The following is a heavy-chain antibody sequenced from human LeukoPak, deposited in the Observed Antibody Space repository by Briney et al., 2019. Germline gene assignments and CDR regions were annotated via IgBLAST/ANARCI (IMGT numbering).Heavy chain of an antibody. CDR2: VYYSGST. V-gene: IGHV4-59*01. D-gene: IGHD3-16*01. Sequence: SETLSLTCTVSGGSISSYYWSWIRQPPGKGLEWIGYVYYSGSTNYNPSLKSRVTISVDTSKNQFSLKLSSVTAADTAVYYCASSVSGGELDYWGQGTLVTVSS. J-gene: IGHJ4*02. CDR1: GGSISSYY. CDR3: ASSVSGGELDY.